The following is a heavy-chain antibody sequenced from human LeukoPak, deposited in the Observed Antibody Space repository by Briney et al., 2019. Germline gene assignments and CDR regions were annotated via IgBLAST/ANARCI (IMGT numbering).Heavy chain of an antibody. V-gene: IGHV4-59*06. Sequence: SETLPLTCTVSGGSISTYYWSWIRQSPGKGLEWIGYIYYSGSTYYNPSLKSRVTISVDTPKNQFSLKLSSVTAADTAVYYCARGGSWYEKWGQGTLVTVSS. J-gene: IGHJ4*02. CDR1: GGSISTYY. D-gene: IGHD6-13*01. CDR3: ARGGSWYEK. CDR2: IYYSGST.